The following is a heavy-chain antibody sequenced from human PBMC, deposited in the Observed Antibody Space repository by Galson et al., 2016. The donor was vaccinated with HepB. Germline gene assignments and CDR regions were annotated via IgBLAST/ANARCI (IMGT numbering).Heavy chain of an antibody. CDR1: GGSFSGYY. V-gene: IGHV4-34*01. CDR3: ARGTVGTTHLDY. Sequence: SETLSPTCAVFGGSFSGYYFSWIRQPPGKGLEWLGEISHSGITNYNPSLKSRVTISVDTSKYQFSLRLISVTAADTAVYFCARGTVGTTHLDYWGQGTLVTVSS. D-gene: IGHD4-23*01. CDR2: ISHSGIT. J-gene: IGHJ4*02.